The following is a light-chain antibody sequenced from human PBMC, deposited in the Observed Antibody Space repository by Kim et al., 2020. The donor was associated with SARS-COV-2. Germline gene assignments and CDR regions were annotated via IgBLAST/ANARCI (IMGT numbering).Light chain of an antibody. Sequence: DIQMTQSPSSVSASVGDSVTITCRASQDINTWLAWYQQKPGEAPKLLIYDASILQSGVPLRFSGSGSGTEFTLAITSLQPDDFATYFSQAANTLPYTFGQGTKLEI. CDR1: QDINTW. CDR2: DAS. V-gene: IGKV1-12*01. J-gene: IGKJ2*01. CDR3: QAANTLPYT.